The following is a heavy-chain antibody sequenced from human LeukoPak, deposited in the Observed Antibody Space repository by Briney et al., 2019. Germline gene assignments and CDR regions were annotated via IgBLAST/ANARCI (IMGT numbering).Heavy chain of an antibody. CDR2: ISGSGGST. J-gene: IGHJ4*02. V-gene: IGHV3-23*01. CDR1: GFTFSSYA. Sequence: GGSLRLSCAASGFTFSSYAMSWVRQAPGKGLEWVSAISGSGGSTYCADSVKGRFTISRDNSKNTLYLQMNSLRAEDTAVYYCAKDYRKIAAAGYFDYWGQGTLVTVSS. CDR3: AKDYRKIAAAGYFDY. D-gene: IGHD6-13*01.